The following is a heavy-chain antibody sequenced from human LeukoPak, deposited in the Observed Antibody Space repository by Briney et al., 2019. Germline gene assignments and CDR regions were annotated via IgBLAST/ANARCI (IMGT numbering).Heavy chain of an antibody. CDR1: GFTFSSYG. CDR3: AKLCSSTSCSDGAFDI. CDR2: IRYDGSNK. V-gene: IGHV3-30*02. J-gene: IGHJ3*02. D-gene: IGHD2-2*01. Sequence: PGGSLRLSCAASGFTFSSYGMHWVRQAPGKGLEWVAFIRYDGSNKYYADSVKGRFTISRDNSKNTLYLQMNSLRAEDTAVYYCAKLCSSTSCSDGAFDIWGQGTMVTVSS.